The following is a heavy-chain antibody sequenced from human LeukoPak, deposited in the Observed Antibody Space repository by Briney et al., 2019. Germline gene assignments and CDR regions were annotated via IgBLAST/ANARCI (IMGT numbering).Heavy chain of an antibody. CDR3: ARDGYSYGYWMYYFDY. CDR1: GYIFSSYG. D-gene: IGHD5-18*01. J-gene: IGHJ4*02. Sequence: ASVKVSCKTSGYIFSSYGTSWVRQAPGQGLEWMGWSSANNGNTNYAQKLQGRVTMTKDTSTNTAYMELRSLRVDDTAVYYCARDGYSYGYWMYYFDYWGQGTLVTVSS. V-gene: IGHV1-18*01. CDR2: SSANNGNT.